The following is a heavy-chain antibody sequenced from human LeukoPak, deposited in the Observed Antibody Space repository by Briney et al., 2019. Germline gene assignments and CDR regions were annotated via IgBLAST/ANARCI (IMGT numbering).Heavy chain of an antibody. CDR3: SRDRYFYNSGSSYGFWYFGMDV. CDR2: ISYDGVEK. V-gene: IGHV3-30*03. J-gene: IGHJ6*02. Sequence: PGRSLRLSCAASGFSLNNYGMHWVRQAPGKGLEWVARISYDGVEKYYADSVKGRFTISRDTSKNTLYLQMSSLRVEDTAIYFCSRDRYFYNSGSSYGFWYFGMDVWGQGTTVTVSS. D-gene: IGHD3-10*01. CDR1: GFSLNNYG.